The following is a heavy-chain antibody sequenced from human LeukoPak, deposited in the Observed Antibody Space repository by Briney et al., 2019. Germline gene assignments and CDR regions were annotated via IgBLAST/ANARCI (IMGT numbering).Heavy chain of an antibody. Sequence: PSETLSLTCTVSGGSISSYYWSWIRQPAGKGLEWIGRIYTSGSTDYNPSLKSRVTMSVDTSKNQFSLKLTSVTAADTAVYYCARQGTTYYYYMDVWGKGTTVTVSS. D-gene: IGHD2/OR15-2a*01. V-gene: IGHV4-4*07. J-gene: IGHJ6*03. CDR3: ARQGTTYYYYMDV. CDR1: GGSISSYY. CDR2: IYTSGST.